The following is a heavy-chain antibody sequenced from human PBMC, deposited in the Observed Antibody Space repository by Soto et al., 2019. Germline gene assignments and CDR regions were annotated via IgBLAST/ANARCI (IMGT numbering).Heavy chain of an antibody. Sequence: EVQLLESGGGLVQPGGSLRLSCAASGFPFSSRAMSWVRQAPGKGLEWVSAISGSGTITYYADSVKGRFTISIDTSKNTHNLKMNRLRADDRAVYYCAEWARYCSGDDCRAWGQGTLITDS. J-gene: IGHJ5*02. V-gene: IGHV3-23*01. CDR2: ISGSGTIT. D-gene: IGHD2-15*01. CDR3: AEWARYCSGDDCRA. CDR1: GFPFSSRA.